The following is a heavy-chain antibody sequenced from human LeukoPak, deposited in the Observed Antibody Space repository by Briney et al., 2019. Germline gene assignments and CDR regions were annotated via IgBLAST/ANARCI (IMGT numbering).Heavy chain of an antibody. CDR1: GGSFSGYY. J-gene: IGHJ4*02. CDR2: VTRNGDI. Sequence: SETLSLTCAVYGGSFSGYYWSWIRQPPGKGLEWIGEVTRNGDINYNPSLKSRVTVAVDTSKNQFSLKLSSVTAADTAVYYCARFVVGQWLINYWGQGALVTVSS. V-gene: IGHV4-34*01. D-gene: IGHD6-19*01. CDR3: ARFVVGQWLINY.